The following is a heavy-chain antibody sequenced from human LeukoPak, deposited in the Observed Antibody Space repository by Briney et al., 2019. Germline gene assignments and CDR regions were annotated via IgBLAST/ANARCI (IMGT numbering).Heavy chain of an antibody. D-gene: IGHD3-9*01. J-gene: IGHJ4*02. V-gene: IGHV4-34*01. CDR1: GVSFRDYF. Sequence: SETLSLTCAVYGVSFRDYFWSWIRQPPGKGLEWIGEIHHTGSTNYNPSLKSRVTISVDTAKNQFSLKVNSVTAADTAVYYCARDQTRYFAQWGQGTLVTVSS. CDR3: ARDQTRYFAQ. CDR2: IHHTGST.